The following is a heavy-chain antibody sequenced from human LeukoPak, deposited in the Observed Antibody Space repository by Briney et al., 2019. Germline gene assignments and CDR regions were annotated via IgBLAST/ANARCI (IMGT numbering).Heavy chain of an antibody. D-gene: IGHD1-26*01. CDR1: GGSISSDAYY. V-gene: IGHV4-30-4*01. Sequence: SETLSLTCTVSGGSISSDAYYWSWVRQPPGKGLEWIEYGYYSGSTYYNPSLRSRLTISVDTSKNQFSLKLKSVTAEETAVYYCARGAIMGGTTFFDYWGQGSLVTVSS. CDR2: GYYSGST. CDR3: ARGAIMGGTTFFDY. J-gene: IGHJ4*02.